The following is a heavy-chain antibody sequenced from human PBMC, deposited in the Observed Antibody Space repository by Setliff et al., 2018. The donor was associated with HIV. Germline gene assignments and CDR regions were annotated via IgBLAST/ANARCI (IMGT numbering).Heavy chain of an antibody. D-gene: IGHD2-8*01. Sequence: ASVKVSCKASGGTFNTYAMNWVRQAPGQGLEWMGHIIPIFNIANYARKFQDRITITADESTSTAYMELSSLRSEDTAVYYCASPHGYCPDGSCSLVGAFDFWGQGTMVTVSS. J-gene: IGHJ3*01. CDR3: ASPHGYCPDGSCSLVGAFDF. CDR2: IIPIFNIA. CDR1: GGTFNTYA. V-gene: IGHV1-69*13.